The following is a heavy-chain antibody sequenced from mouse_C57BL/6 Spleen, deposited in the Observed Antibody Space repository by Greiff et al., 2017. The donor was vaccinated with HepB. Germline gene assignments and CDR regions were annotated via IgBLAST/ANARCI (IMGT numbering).Heavy chain of an antibody. D-gene: IGHD1-3*01. V-gene: IGHV5-9*01. Sequence: EVKVEESGGGLVKPGGSLKLSCAASGFTFSSYTMSWVRQTPEKRLEWVATISGGGGNTYYPDSVKGRFTISRDNAKNTLYLQMSSLRSEDTALYYCARHKEGVLDYWGQGTTLTVSS. CDR1: GFTFSSYT. CDR2: ISGGGGNT. J-gene: IGHJ2*01. CDR3: ARHKEGVLDY.